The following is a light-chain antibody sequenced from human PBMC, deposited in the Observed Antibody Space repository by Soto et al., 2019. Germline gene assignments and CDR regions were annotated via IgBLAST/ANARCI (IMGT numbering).Light chain of an antibody. V-gene: IGKV1-39*01. CDR1: QSISTY. Sequence: DIQMTQSPSSLSVSVGDRVTITCRASQSISTYLNWYRQKPGKAPNFLIFAASSLQSGVPSRFSGSGSGTDFTLTISSLQVEDFATYYCQQSYSNLYTFDQGTKVDIK. CDR3: QQSYSNLYT. J-gene: IGKJ2*01. CDR2: AAS.